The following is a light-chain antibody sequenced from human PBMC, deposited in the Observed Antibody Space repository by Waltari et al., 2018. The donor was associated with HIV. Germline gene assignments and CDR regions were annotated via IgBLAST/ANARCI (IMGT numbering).Light chain of an antibody. CDR1: NIGSKS. CDR3: QVGDSSSDHVV. CDR2: DDS. V-gene: IGLV3-21*04. Sequence: SYVLTQPPSVSVAPGKTARITCGGNNIGSKSVHWYQQKPGQAPVLVIYDDSDRPSGIPERFSGSNAGNTATLTISRVEAGDEADYYCQVGDSSSDHVVFGGGTKLTVL. J-gene: IGLJ2*01.